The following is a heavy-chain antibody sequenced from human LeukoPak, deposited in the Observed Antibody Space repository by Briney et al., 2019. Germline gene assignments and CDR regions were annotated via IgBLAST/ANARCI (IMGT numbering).Heavy chain of an antibody. CDR2: TYYRSKWYT. V-gene: IGHV6-1*01. D-gene: IGHD6-19*01. CDR1: GDSVSSNIAA. CDR3: ARGSRGAFGGGSPRPNWFDP. J-gene: IGHJ5*02. Sequence: SQTLSLTCAISGDSVSSNIAAWNWIRQSPSRGLEWLGRTYYRSKWYTNYAVSVKSRIPINPDTSKNQFSLQLNSVTPEDTAVYYCARGSRGAFGGGSPRPNWFDPWGQGTLVTVSS.